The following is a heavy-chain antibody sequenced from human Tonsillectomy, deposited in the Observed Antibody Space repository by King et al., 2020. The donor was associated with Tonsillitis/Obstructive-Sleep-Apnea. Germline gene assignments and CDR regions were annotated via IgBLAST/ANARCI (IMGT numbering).Heavy chain of an antibody. J-gene: IGHJ3*02. CDR1: GGSISSSSYY. V-gene: IGHV4-39*01. CDR2: IYYSGST. CDR3: ARLGYSYGYGAFDI. D-gene: IGHD5-18*01. Sequence: QLQESGPGLVKPSETLSLTCTVSGGSISSSSYYWGWIRQPPGKGLEWIGSIYYSGSTYYNPSLKSRVTISVDTSKNQFSLKLGSVTAADTAVYYCARLGYSYGYGAFDIWGQGTMVTVSS.